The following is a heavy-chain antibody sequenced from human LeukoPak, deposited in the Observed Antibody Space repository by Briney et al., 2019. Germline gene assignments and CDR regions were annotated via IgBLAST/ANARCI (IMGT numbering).Heavy chain of an antibody. Sequence: ASVKVSCKASGYTFTSYGISWVRQAPGQGLEWMGWISAYNGNTNYAQKLQGRVTMTTDTSTSTAYMELRSLRSDDTAVYYCARGEDYYGSGSYYGVDPWSQGTLVTVSS. V-gene: IGHV1-18*01. CDR1: GYTFTSYG. J-gene: IGHJ5*02. CDR3: ARGEDYYGSGSYYGVDP. D-gene: IGHD3-10*01. CDR2: ISAYNGNT.